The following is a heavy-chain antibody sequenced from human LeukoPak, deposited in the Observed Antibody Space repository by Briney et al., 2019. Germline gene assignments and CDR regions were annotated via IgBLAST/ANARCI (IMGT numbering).Heavy chain of an antibody. CDR1: GFTFSRSW. Sequence: GGSLRLSCATSGFTFSRSWMDWVRQAPGKGLEWVANIKEDGSETHYVDFAKGRFTISRDNAKNSLFLQVDNLRVEDTAIYYCSRSLNFWGQGTLVTVSS. CDR2: IKEDGSET. CDR3: SRSLNF. V-gene: IGHV3-7*01. J-gene: IGHJ4*02.